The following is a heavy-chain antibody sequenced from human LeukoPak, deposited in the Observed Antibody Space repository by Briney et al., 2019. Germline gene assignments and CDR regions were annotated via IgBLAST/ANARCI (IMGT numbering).Heavy chain of an antibody. J-gene: IGHJ4*02. Sequence: SVKVSCKASGGTFSSYAISWVRQAPGQGLEWMGGIIPIFGTANYAQKFQGRVTITADESTSTAYMELSSLRSEDTAVYYCARGSRGYYFFDYWGQGTLVTVSS. CDR1: GGTFSSYA. CDR3: ARGSRGYYFFDY. V-gene: IGHV1-69*01. CDR2: IIPIFGTA. D-gene: IGHD3-22*01.